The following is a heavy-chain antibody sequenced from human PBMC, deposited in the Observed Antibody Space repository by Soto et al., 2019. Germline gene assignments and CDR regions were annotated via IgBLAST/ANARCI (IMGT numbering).Heavy chain of an antibody. CDR1: GFTFSSYA. D-gene: IGHD4-17*01. V-gene: IGHV3-23*01. CDR3: AKHRGDGDDDWYFDL. Sequence: EVQLLESGGGLVQPGGSLRLSCAASGFTFSSYAMSWARQAPGMGLEWVSTVSVSGGRTYYADSVKGRFTISRDSSRNTLFLQMDSLRVEDTAVYYCAKHRGDGDDDWYFDLWGRGSLVTVSS. CDR2: VSVSGGRT. J-gene: IGHJ2*01.